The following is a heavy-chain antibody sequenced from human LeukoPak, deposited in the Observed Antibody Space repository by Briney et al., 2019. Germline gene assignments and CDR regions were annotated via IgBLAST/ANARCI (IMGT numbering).Heavy chain of an antibody. J-gene: IGHJ5*02. Sequence: SQTLSLTCAVSGGSISSGGYSWSWIRQPPGKGLEWIGYIYHSGSTYYNPPLKSRVTISVDRSKNQFSLKLSSVTAADTAVYYCARAGTTAWFDPWGQGTLVTVSS. CDR2: IYHSGST. V-gene: IGHV4-30-2*01. D-gene: IGHD1-1*01. CDR1: GGSISSGGYS. CDR3: ARAGTTAWFDP.